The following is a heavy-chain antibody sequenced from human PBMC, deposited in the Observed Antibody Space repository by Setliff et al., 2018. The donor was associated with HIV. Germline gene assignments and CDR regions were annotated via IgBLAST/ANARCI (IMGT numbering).Heavy chain of an antibody. CDR3: ARATATWLVDN. D-gene: IGHD2-15*01. J-gene: IGHJ4*02. Sequence: SETLSLTCAVYGGSFSGYYWSWIRQPPGKGLEWIGSIYYSGSTNYNPSLKSRVTISLDTSKNQFSLKLSSVTTADTAVYYCARATATWLVDNWGQGTLVTVSS. V-gene: IGHV4-59*01. CDR2: IYYSGST. CDR1: GGSFSGYY.